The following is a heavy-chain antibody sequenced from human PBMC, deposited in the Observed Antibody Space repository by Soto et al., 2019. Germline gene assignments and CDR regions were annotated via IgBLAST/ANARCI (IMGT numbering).Heavy chain of an antibody. J-gene: IGHJ4*02. CDR2: VSYDGSTK. CDR3: AKDREQWLLHYFFDY. Sequence: GGSLRLSXAASGFTFSVYGMHWVRQAPGKGLEWVAGVSYDGSTKYYGDNVKGRFTISRDNSKNTLSLQMNSLRAEDTAIYYCAKDREQWLLHYFFDYWGQGALVTVSS. D-gene: IGHD6-19*01. V-gene: IGHV3-30*18. CDR1: GFTFSVYG.